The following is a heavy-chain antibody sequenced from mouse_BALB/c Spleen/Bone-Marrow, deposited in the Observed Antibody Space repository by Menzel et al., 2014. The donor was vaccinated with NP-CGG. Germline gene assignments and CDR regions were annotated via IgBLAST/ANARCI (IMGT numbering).Heavy chain of an antibody. CDR2: ILPGSGSI. CDR1: GYTFSSYW. D-gene: IGHD4-1*01. Sequence: VKLVESGAELMKPGASVKISCKATGYTFSSYWIEWIKQRPGHGPEWIGEILPGSGSINYNEKFKGKATITADSSSNTAYMQLSSLTSEDSAVYYCARGDWGGPFDYWGQGTALTVSS. J-gene: IGHJ2*01. V-gene: IGHV1-9*01. CDR3: ARGDWGGPFDY.